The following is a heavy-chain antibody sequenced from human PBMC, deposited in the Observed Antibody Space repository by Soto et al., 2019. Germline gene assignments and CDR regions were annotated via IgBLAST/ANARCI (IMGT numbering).Heavy chain of an antibody. CDR1: GYTFTGYY. CDR2: INPNSGGT. CDR3: AGNWNDGDDYFDY. J-gene: IGHJ4*02. V-gene: IGHV1-2*02. D-gene: IGHD1-1*01. Sequence: ASVKVSCKASGYTFTGYYMHWVRQAPGQGFEWMRWINPNSGGTNYAQKFQGRVTMTRDTSISTVYMELSRLRSDDTAVYYCAGNWNDGDDYFDYWGQGTLVTVSS.